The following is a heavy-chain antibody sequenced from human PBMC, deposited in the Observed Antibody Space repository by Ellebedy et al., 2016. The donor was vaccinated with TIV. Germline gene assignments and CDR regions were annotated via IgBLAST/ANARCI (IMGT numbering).Heavy chain of an antibody. V-gene: IGHV3-30*03. CDR2: ISDDGTSE. D-gene: IGHD6-13*01. J-gene: IGHJ4*02. Sequence: PGGSLRLSCAASGFTFSSYAMSWVRQAPGKGLEWVAVISDDGTSEHYGDSVKGRFTISRDNSKNTLYMQMNSLRVEDTAVYYCAVSRWAAAGLYYFDFWGQGTLVTVSS. CDR1: GFTFSSYA. CDR3: AVSRWAAAGLYYFDF.